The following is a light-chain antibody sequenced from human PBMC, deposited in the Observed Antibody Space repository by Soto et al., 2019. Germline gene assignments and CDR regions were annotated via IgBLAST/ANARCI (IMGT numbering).Light chain of an antibody. CDR3: HQFGSSPPAFT. V-gene: IGKV3-20*01. J-gene: IGKJ2*01. CDR2: GAS. Sequence: ESMLTQSPCTLSLSPGDRVTLSCRASQSFSTRYLAWYQQKPDQPPRLLIYGASIRATGIPARFSGSGCGTDFTLTISRLALEAFAVYYCHQFGSSPPAFTFGQGTKLEI. CDR1: QSFSTRY.